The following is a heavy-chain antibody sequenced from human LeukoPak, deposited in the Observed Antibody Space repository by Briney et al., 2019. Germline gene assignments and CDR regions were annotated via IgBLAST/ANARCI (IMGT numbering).Heavy chain of an antibody. D-gene: IGHD5-12*01. CDR1: GFTFSGYA. J-gene: IGHJ4*02. CDR3: AKMVTRDIVEDY. CDR2: ISGSGGST. Sequence: PGGSLRLSCAASGFTFSGYAMSWVRQAPGKGLEWVSAISGSGGSTYYADSVKGRFTISRDNSKNTLYLQMNSLRAEDTAVYYCAKMVTRDIVEDYWGQGTLVTVSS. V-gene: IGHV3-23*01.